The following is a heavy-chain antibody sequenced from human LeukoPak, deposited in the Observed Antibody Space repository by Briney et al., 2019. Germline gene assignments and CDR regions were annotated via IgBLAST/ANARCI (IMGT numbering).Heavy chain of an antibody. D-gene: IGHD3-10*01. CDR3: ARGDYDLSGSYHYGMDV. Sequence: GRSLRLSCAASGLMFSSYGMHWVRQAPGKGLEWVAVMSSDGNKKFYAEYVKGRFTISRDNSENTLYLEMNSLRGEGTAVYYCARGDYDLSGSYHYGMDVWGQGTTVTVSS. CDR1: GLMFSSYG. J-gene: IGHJ6*02. V-gene: IGHV3-30*19. CDR2: MSSDGNKK.